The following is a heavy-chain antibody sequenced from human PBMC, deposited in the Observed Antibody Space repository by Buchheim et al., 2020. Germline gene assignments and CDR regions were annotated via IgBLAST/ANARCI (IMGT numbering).Heavy chain of an antibody. CDR2: INEDGTEK. D-gene: IGHD2/OR15-2a*01. V-gene: IGHV3-7*03. Sequence: EVYLVESGGGLVQPGGSLRLSCAASGFTFRNYWMNWVRQAPGKGLEWVANINEDGTEKYYVDSVKGRFTISRDNAMSSVYLQMSSLRVEDTAVYYCAKHSIPWGLGT. CDR3: AKHSIP. CDR1: GFTFRNYW. J-gene: IGHJ5*02.